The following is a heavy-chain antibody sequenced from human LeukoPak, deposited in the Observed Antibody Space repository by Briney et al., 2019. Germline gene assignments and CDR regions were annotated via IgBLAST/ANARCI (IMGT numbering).Heavy chain of an antibody. V-gene: IGHV4-38-2*01. D-gene: IGHD6-19*01. CDR1: GYSISSGYY. CDR2: IYHSGST. CDR3: ARSRLAEYYFDY. J-gene: IGHJ4*02. Sequence: SETLSLTCAVSGYSISSGYYCGWIRQPPGKGLEWIGSIYHSGSTYYNPSLKSRVTISVDTSKNQFSLKLSSVTAADTAVYYCARSRLAEYYFDYWGQGTLVTVSS.